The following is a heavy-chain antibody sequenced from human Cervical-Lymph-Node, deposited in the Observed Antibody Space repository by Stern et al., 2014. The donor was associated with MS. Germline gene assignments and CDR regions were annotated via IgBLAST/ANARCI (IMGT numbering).Heavy chain of an antibody. V-gene: IGHV4-59*08. CDR3: TRRSEYFQH. Sequence: QVQLQESGPGLVKPSETLSLTCTVSDGSISSYYWSWIRQSPGKGLEWIGYISYTGSTNYNPYLRSRVSISLDTSKNQFSLKLSSVTAADTAMYYCTRRSEYFQHWAQGTLVTVSS. CDR1: DGSISSYY. J-gene: IGHJ1*01. CDR2: ISYTGST.